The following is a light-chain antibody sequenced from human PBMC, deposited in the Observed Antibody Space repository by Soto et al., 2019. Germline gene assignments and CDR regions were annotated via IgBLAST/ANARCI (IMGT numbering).Light chain of an antibody. CDR1: QSVGTY. Sequence: EIVMTQSPATLSVSPGERATLSCRASQSVGTYLAWYQQKPGQAPRLLIFGASTRATGIPARFSGGGSGSEFTLTIGGLQSEDFAVYSCQQYNNWPLVTFGGGTKVDIK. J-gene: IGKJ4*01. CDR2: GAS. V-gene: IGKV3-15*01. CDR3: QQYNNWPLVT.